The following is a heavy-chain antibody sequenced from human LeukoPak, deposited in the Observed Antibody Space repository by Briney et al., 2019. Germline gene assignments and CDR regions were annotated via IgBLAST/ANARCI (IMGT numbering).Heavy chain of an antibody. CDR1: GFTFSSYE. V-gene: IGHV3-48*03. Sequence: GGSLRLSCAASGFTFSSYEMNWVRQAPGKGLEWVSYISSSGSTIYYADSVKGRFTISRDNAKNSLYLQMNSLRAEDTAVYYCARRGDSYGYGVVDVWGKGTTVTVSS. J-gene: IGHJ6*04. CDR2: ISSSGSTI. CDR3: ARRGDSYGYGVVDV. D-gene: IGHD5-18*01.